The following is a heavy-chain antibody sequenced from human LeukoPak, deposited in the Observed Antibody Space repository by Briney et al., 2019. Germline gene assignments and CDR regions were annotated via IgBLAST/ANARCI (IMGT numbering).Heavy chain of an antibody. CDR3: ARGQWIIWGSDAFDV. J-gene: IGHJ3*01. D-gene: IGHD3-16*01. V-gene: IGHV1-46*01. Sequence: ASVKVSCKASGYTFSVYWIHWVRQAPGQGLEWMGIIDPSGGSTNHAQKFQGRVTMTRDMSTSTVYMELSSLRSEDTAVYYCARGQWIIWGSDAFDVWGQGTMVTVSS. CDR1: GYTFSVYW. CDR2: IDPSGGST.